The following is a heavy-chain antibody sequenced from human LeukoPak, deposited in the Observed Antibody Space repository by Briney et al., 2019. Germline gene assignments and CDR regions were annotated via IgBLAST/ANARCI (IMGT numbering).Heavy chain of an antibody. Sequence: PGGSLRLSCAASGFTFSSYAMSWVLQAPGKGLEWVSAISGSGGSTYYADSVKGRFTISRDNSKNTLYLQMNSLRAEDTAVYYCAKGDAYSSGWQPNDAFDIWGQGTMVTVSS. J-gene: IGHJ3*02. V-gene: IGHV3-23*01. CDR1: GFTFSSYA. CDR2: ISGSGGST. CDR3: AKGDAYSSGWQPNDAFDI. D-gene: IGHD6-19*01.